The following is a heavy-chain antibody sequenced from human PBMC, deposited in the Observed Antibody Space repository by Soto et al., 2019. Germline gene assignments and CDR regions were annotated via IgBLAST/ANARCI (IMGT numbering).Heavy chain of an antibody. CDR1: GYIFTAYS. Sequence: ASVKVSCKASGYIFTAYSMHWVRQAPGQGLEWMGVVNPSGGSTNYAQKFQGRITMTRDTSTSTVYMDLSSLTSEDTAVYYCARAQNSSDAISYSEYFQSWGQGTLVTVSS. V-gene: IGHV1-46*01. CDR2: VNPSGGST. J-gene: IGHJ1*01. CDR3: ARAQNSSDAISYSEYFQS. D-gene: IGHD1-26*01.